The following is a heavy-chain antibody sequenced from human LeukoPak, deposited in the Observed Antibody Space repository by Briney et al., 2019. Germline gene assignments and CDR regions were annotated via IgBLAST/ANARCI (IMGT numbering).Heavy chain of an antibody. Sequence: GGSLRLSCAASGFTFSSYAMHWVRQAPGKGLEWVAVISYDGSNKYYADSVKGRFTISRDNSKNTLYLQMNSLRAEDTAVYYCARGRTSGGYFSFDIWGQGTMVTVSS. CDR2: ISYDGSNK. CDR3: ARGRTSGGYFSFDI. J-gene: IGHJ3*02. V-gene: IGHV3-30-3*01. CDR1: GFTFSSYA. D-gene: IGHD1-26*01.